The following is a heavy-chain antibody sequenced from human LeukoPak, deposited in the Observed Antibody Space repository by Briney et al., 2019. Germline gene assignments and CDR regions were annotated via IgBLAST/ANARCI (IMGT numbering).Heavy chain of an antibody. CDR2: IIPILGIA. CDR1: GGTFSSYA. Sequence: ASVKVSCKASGGTFSSYAISWVRQAPGQGLEWMGRIIPILGIANYAQKFQGRVTITADKSTSTAYMELSSLRSEDTAVYYCARVTASEPYYYDSSGYHPWGQGTLVTVSS. CDR3: ARVTASEPYYYDSSGYHP. D-gene: IGHD3-22*01. V-gene: IGHV1-69*04. J-gene: IGHJ5*02.